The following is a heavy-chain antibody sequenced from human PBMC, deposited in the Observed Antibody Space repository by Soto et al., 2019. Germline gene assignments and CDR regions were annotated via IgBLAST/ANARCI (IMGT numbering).Heavy chain of an antibody. V-gene: IGHV3-23*01. CDR2: ISGGSGPT. Sequence: RRPSGAPSGFTFATYAMSWGLQAPVKGLEWVSSISGGSGPTYYTNSVKGRFSVSRDNSKNTLTLQMNSLRAEDTAVYYCAKDLGYASGGSYSDALDMWGQGTTVTVSS. CDR1: GFTFATYA. J-gene: IGHJ3*02. CDR3: AKDLGYASGGSYSDALDM. D-gene: IGHD3-22*01.